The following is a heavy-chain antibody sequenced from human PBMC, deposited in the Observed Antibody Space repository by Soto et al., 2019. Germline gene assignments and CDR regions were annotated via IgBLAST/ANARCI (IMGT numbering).Heavy chain of an antibody. CDR3: TKDYYHDTSGYYSDAFDI. CDR2: ISSSSTYI. V-gene: IGHV3-21*01. Sequence: PGGSLRLSCAASGFNFTSYSMNWVRQAPGKGLEWVSSISSSSTYIYYADSVKGRFTVSRDNAKKSLFLQMNSLRAEDTAVYYCTKDYYHDTSGYYSDAFDIWGQGTVVTVSS. CDR1: GFNFTSYS. D-gene: IGHD3-22*01. J-gene: IGHJ3*02.